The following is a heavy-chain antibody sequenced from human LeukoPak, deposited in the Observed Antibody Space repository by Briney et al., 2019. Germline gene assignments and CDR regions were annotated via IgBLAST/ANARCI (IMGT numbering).Heavy chain of an antibody. CDR3: ARGPRGTMISFDP. D-gene: IGHD3-22*01. CDR1: GYSISSGYY. J-gene: IGHJ5*02. CDR2: IYHSGST. V-gene: IGHV4-38-2*02. Sequence: SETLSLTCTVSGYSISSGYYWGWIRQPPGKGLEWIGSIYHSGSTDYNPSLKSRVTISIDTSKNQFSLKLSSVTAADTAVYYCARGPRGTMISFDPWGQGTLVTVSS.